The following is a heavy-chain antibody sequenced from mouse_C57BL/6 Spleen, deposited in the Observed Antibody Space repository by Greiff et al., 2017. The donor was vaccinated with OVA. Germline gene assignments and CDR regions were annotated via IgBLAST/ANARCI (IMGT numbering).Heavy chain of an antibody. V-gene: IGHV1-26*01. CDR1: GYTFTDYY. D-gene: IGHD2-5*01. Sequence: VQLQQSGPELVKPGPSVKISCKASGYTFTDYYMNWVKQSHGKSLEWIGDINPNNGGTSYNQKFKGKATLTVDKSSSTAYMELRSLTSEDSAVYYCARRRSYYSNYVWYFDVWGTGTTVTVSS. CDR2: INPNNGGT. CDR3: ARRRSYYSNYVWYFDV. J-gene: IGHJ1*03.